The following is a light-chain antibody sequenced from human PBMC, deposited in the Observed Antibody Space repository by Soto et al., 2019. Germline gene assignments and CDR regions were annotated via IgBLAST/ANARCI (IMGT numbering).Light chain of an antibody. Sequence: IQLTQSPSFLSASVGDRVTITCRASQGISSYLAWYQQKPGEAPKLLIYAASTLQTGVPSRFSGSGSGKEFTLTISSLQPEDFATYYCQQLSSYPLTFGGGTKVDIK. J-gene: IGKJ4*01. CDR1: QGISSY. CDR3: QQLSSYPLT. CDR2: AAS. V-gene: IGKV1-9*01.